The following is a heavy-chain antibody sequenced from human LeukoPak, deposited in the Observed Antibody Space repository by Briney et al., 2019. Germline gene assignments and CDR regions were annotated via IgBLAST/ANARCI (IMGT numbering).Heavy chain of an antibody. CDR1: GFTFSAFP. CDR2: IFTDGTTT. Sequence: GGSLRLSCAASGFTFSAFPMSWVRRAPGKGLVWVSRIFTDGTTTSYADSVKGRFTISRDNAKNTLYLQMNSLRAEDTAVYYCARELPREVTLDYWGQGTLVTVSP. J-gene: IGHJ4*01. V-gene: IGHV3-74*01. CDR3: ARELPREVTLDY. D-gene: IGHD2-21*02.